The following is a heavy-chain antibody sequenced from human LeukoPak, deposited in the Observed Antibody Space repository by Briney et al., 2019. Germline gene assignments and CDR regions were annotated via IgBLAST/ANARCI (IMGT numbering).Heavy chain of an antibody. CDR2: ISSSSSTI. V-gene: IGHV3-48*01. D-gene: IGHD3-3*01. CDR1: GFTFSSYS. J-gene: IGHJ3*02. CDR3: ARYYDFWSGYYGNDAFDI. Sequence: GGSLRLSCAASGFTFSSYSMNWVRQAPGKGLEWVSYISSSSSTIYYADSVKGRFTISRDNAKNSLYLQMNSLRAEDTAVYYCARYYDFWSGYYGNDAFDIWGQGTMVTVSS.